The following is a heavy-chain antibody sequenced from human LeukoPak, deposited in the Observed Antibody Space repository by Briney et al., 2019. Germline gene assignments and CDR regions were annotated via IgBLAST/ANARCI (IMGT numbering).Heavy chain of an antibody. Sequence: ASVKVSCKASGYTFTSYAMHWVRQAPGQRLEWMGWINAGNGNTKYSQKFQGRVTITRDTSASTAYMELSSLRSEDTAVYYCARRGIAAAGGAFDIWGQGTMVSVSS. J-gene: IGHJ3*02. D-gene: IGHD6-13*01. CDR3: ARRGIAAAGGAFDI. CDR2: INAGNGNT. V-gene: IGHV1-3*01. CDR1: GYTFTSYA.